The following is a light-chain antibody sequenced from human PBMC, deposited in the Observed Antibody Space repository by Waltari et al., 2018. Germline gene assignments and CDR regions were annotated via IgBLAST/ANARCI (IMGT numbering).Light chain of an antibody. CDR3: ATWETRLSTVV. CDR2: DNH. CDR1: NTNIGTNY. Sequence: QSVLTQPPSLSAAPGQKVTLSCSGSNTNIGTNYVSWYKQVPGTAPKLLIYDNHKRPSAIPDPFSGSRSGTSATLDISGLQTGDEAEYYCATWETRLSTVVFGGGTKLTVL. V-gene: IGLV1-51*01. J-gene: IGLJ2*01.